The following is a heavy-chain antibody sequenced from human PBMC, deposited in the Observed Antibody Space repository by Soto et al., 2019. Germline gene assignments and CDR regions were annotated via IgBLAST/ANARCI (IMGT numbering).Heavy chain of an antibody. CDR1: GFTFSSYA. Sequence: PGGSLRLSCAASGFTFSSYAMHWVRQAPGKGLEWVAVISYDGSNKYYADSVKGRFTISRDNSKNTLYLQMNSLRAEDTAVYYCARPYWDYDSSGYNNWFDPWGQGTLVTVSS. CDR2: ISYDGSNK. CDR3: ARPYWDYDSSGYNNWFDP. V-gene: IGHV3-30-3*01. J-gene: IGHJ5*02. D-gene: IGHD3-22*01.